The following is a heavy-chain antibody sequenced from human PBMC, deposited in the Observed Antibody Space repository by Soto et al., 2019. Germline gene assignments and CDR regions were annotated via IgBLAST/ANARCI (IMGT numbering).Heavy chain of an antibody. D-gene: IGHD6-13*01. CDR2: INPVNGNT. J-gene: IGHJ5*02. CDR1: GYTFTTYT. Sequence: QVQLVQSGAEVKKHGASVMLSCKASGYTFTTYTMNWVRQAPGQRLEWMGWINPVNGNTKSSQKFQDRVIITRDTSASTAYMELSSLRSEDTDVYYCARGIATGQLDPWGQGTMVIVSS. CDR3: ARGIATGQLDP. V-gene: IGHV1-3*01.